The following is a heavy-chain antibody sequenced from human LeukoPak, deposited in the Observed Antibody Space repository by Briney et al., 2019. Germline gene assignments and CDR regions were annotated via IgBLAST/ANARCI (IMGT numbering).Heavy chain of an antibody. Sequence: GGSLRLSCAASGFTFSTYGTHWVRQAPGKGLEWVAVIRSDGSSECYADSVKGRFIISRDNSKNTLYLQMNSLRAEDTAVYYCAKDVGGSSGWYSDYYYGMDVWGQGTTVTVSS. V-gene: IGHV3-30*02. J-gene: IGHJ6*02. CDR2: IRSDGSSE. CDR1: GFTFSTYG. D-gene: IGHD6-19*01. CDR3: AKDVGGSSGWYSDYYYGMDV.